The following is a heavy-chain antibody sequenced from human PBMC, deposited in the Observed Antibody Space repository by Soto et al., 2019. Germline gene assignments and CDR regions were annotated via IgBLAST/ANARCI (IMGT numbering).Heavy chain of an antibody. CDR2: IIPIFGTA. CDR3: ASSRLVRVWYFDL. CDR1: GGTFSSYA. D-gene: IGHD6-19*01. V-gene: IGHV1-69*13. J-gene: IGHJ2*01. Sequence: AASVKVSCKASGGTFSSYAISWVRQAPGQGLEWMGGIIPIFGTANYAQKFQGRVTITADESTSTAYMELSSLRSEDTAVYYCASSRLVRVWYFDLWGRGTLVTVSS.